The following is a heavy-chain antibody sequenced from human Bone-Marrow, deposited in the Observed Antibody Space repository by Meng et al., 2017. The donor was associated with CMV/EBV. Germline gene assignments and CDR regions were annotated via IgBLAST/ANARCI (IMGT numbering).Heavy chain of an antibody. D-gene: IGHD1-7*01. V-gene: IGHV1-2*02. CDR1: GYTFTGYY. CDR2: INPNSGGT. J-gene: IGHJ4*02. CDR3: ARAMYNWNYEDY. Sequence: ASVKVSCKASGYTFTGYYMHWVRQAPGQGLEWMGWINPNSGGTNYAQKFQGRVTMTRDTSISTAYMELSRLRSDDTAVYYCARAMYNWNYEDYWGQGTPVTVSS.